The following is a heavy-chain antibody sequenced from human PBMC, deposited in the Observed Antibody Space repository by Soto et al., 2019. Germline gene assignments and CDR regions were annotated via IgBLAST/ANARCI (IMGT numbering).Heavy chain of an antibody. V-gene: IGHV3-30-3*01. CDR3: ASQAVAAYFDN. Sequence: GGSLRLSCAASGFTFSSYIIHWVRQAPGKGLEWVAVMSYDGINKYYADSVKGRFTISRDNSKNTLYLQMNSLTADDTAVYYCASQAVAAYFDNWGQGTLVTVSS. D-gene: IGHD6-19*01. J-gene: IGHJ4*02. CDR2: MSYDGINK. CDR1: GFTFSSYI.